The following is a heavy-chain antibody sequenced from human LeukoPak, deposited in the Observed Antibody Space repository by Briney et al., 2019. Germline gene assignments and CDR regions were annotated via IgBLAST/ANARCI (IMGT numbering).Heavy chain of an antibody. CDR3: ASGAFFSSSGYYYYYYMDV. Sequence: ASVKVSCKASGYTFTGYYMHWVRQAPGQGLEWMGWINPNSGGTNYAQKFQGRVTMTRDTSISTAYMELSRLRSEDTAVYYCASGAFFSSSGYYYYYYMDVWGKGTTVTVSS. CDR1: GYTFTGYY. CDR2: INPNSGGT. J-gene: IGHJ6*03. D-gene: IGHD6-6*01. V-gene: IGHV1-2*02.